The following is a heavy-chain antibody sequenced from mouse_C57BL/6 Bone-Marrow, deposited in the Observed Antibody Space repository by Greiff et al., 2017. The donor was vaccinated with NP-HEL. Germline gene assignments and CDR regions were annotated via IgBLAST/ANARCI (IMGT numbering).Heavy chain of an antibody. CDR2: FHPYNDDT. CDR1: GYTFTTYP. J-gene: IGHJ3*01. V-gene: IGHV1-47*01. CDR3: ARGSNYPAWFAY. D-gene: IGHD2-5*01. Sequence: VQVVESGAELVKPGASVKMSCKASGYTFTTYPIEWMKQNHGKSLEWIGNFHPYNDDTKYNEKFKGKATLTVEKSSSTVYLELSRLTSDDSAVYYCARGSNYPAWFAYWGQGTLVTVSA.